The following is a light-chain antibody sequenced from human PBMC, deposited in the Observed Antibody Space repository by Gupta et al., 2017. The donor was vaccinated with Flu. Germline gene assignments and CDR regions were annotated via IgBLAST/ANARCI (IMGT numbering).Light chain of an antibody. CDR3: CSNAARGV. CDR1: NVGISTYNC. CDR2: EGT. Sequence: GESVTISCTGTNVGISTYNCVTWYQQDPGKAPKLMNYEGTKRPSGVPARFSGSKSGNTASLTVSGLEAEDEDDYDCCSNAARGVFGGGTKLTVL. V-gene: IGLV2-8*01. J-gene: IGLJ3*02.